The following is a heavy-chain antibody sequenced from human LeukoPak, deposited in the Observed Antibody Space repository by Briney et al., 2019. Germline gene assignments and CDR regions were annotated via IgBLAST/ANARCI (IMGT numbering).Heavy chain of an antibody. V-gene: IGHV1-18*01. CDR2: ITSHNGNT. Sequence: ASVTVSCKASGYSFTKYGISWVRQAPGQGLEWMGWITSHNGNTNYAQKFQGRLTMTIDTSTTTAYMELRGLRSDDTAVYYCAREGTGETAFDYWGQGTLVTVSS. CDR1: GYSFTKYG. J-gene: IGHJ4*02. D-gene: IGHD1-1*01. CDR3: AREGTGETAFDY.